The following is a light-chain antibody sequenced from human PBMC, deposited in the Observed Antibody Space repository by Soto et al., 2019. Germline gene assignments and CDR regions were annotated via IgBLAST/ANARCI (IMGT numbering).Light chain of an antibody. CDR3: QQYNSYLT. CDR1: QSITYW. CDR2: DVF. V-gene: IGKV1-5*01. J-gene: IGKJ4*01. Sequence: GDRVTITCRASQSITYWLAWYQQKPGRAPKLLIYDVFNLQSGVPSRFSGSGSGTEFTLTISNLQPDDFATYYCQQYNSYLTFGGGTKVDIK.